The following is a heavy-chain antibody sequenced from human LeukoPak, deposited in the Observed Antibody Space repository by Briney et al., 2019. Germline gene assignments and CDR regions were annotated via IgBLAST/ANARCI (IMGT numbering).Heavy chain of an antibody. V-gene: IGHV5-51*01. CDR3: ARGGITGTYFDY. Sequence: GGSLQISCQGSGYIFTSYWIGWVRQVPGKGLEWMGIIYPGDSDTRYSPSFQGQVSISADKSISTAYLQWSSLKASDTAMYYCARGGITGTYFDYWGQGTLVTVSS. CDR2: IYPGDSDT. CDR1: GYIFTSYW. J-gene: IGHJ4*02. D-gene: IGHD1-20*01.